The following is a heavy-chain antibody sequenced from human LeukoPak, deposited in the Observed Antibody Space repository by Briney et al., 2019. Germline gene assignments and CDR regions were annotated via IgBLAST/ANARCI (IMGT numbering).Heavy chain of an antibody. V-gene: IGHV3-30*18. J-gene: IGHJ4*02. CDR2: ISYDGSNK. D-gene: IGHD3-10*01. CDR1: GFTFSSYG. Sequence: GGSLRLSCAASGFTFSSYGMHWVRQAPGKGLEWVAVISYDGSNKYYADSVKGRFTISRDNSKNTLYLQMNSLRAEDTAVYYCAKDEFSYWGQGTLVAVSS. CDR3: AKDEFSY.